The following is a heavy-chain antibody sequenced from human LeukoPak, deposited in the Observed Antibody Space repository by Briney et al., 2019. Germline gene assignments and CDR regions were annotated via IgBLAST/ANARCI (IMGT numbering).Heavy chain of an antibody. CDR2: INPNSGGT. D-gene: IGHD7-27*01. J-gene: IGHJ4*02. CDR1: GYTFTGYY. CDR3: ARGPHWDPHFDY. Sequence: ASVKVSCKAPGYTFTGYYMHWVRQAPGQGLEWMGWINPNSGGTNYAQKFQGRVTMTRDTSISTAYMELSGLRSDDAAVYYCARGPHWDPHFDYWGQGTLVTVSS. V-gene: IGHV1-2*02.